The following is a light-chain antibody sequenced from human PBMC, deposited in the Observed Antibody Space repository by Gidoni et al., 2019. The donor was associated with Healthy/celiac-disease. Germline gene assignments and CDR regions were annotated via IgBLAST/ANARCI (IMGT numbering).Light chain of an antibody. CDR3: QQRYSTPFP. Sequence: DIQMTPSPSSMSASVADRVTITCRASQSISSYFNWYQQQPGKAPTLLFYAASSLQSGVPSRFSSSGSGTDFILTISSLQPEDFATYYCQQRYSTPFPFGPGTKVEIK. CDR1: QSISSY. V-gene: IGKV1-39*01. CDR2: AAS. J-gene: IGKJ3*01.